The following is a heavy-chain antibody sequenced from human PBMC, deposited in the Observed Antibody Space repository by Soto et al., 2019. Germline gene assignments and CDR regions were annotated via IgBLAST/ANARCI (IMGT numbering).Heavy chain of an antibody. CDR3: ARRGKDYYYGMDV. V-gene: IGHV4-39*01. Sequence: SETLSLTCTVSGGSISSSSYYWGWIRQPPGKGLEWIVSIYYSGSTYYNPSLKSRVTISVDTSKNQFSLKLSSVTAADTAVYYCARRGKDYYYGMDVWGQGTMVTVSS. CDR2: IYYSGST. CDR1: GGSISSSSYY. J-gene: IGHJ6*02. D-gene: IGHD6-25*01.